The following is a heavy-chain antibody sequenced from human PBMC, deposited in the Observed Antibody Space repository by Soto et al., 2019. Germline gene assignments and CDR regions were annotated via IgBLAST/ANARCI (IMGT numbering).Heavy chain of an antibody. Sequence: QVQLVESGGGVVQPGRSLRLSCAASGFTFSSYAMHWVRQAPGKGLEWVAVISYDGSNKYYADSVKGRFTISRDNSKNALYLQMNSLRAEDTAVYYCARDAGGYDLASSGFDYWGQGTLVTVSS. CDR3: ARDAGGYDLASSGFDY. D-gene: IGHD5-12*01. CDR2: ISYDGSNK. CDR1: GFTFSSYA. J-gene: IGHJ4*02. V-gene: IGHV3-30-3*01.